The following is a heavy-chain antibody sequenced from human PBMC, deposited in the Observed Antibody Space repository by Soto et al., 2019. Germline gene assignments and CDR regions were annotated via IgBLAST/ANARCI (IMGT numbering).Heavy chain of an antibody. Sequence: PSETLSLPCSVSGDSITTNGYYWGWIRQPPGKGLQWIGNVYSTGSTFSHPSLTSRVFISVDTSKNKFSLRLTSVTASYTAFYYCARSHYTYGLLIDYWGPGIMGTVS. CDR1: GDSITTNGYY. CDR2: VYSTGST. V-gene: IGHV4-39*01. CDR3: ARSHYTYGLLIDY. D-gene: IGHD2-8*01. J-gene: IGHJ4*02.